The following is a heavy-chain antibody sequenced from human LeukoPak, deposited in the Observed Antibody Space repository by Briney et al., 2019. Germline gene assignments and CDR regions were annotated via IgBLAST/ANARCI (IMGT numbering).Heavy chain of an antibody. CDR2: ISYDGSNK. V-gene: IGHV3-30-3*01. J-gene: IGHJ3*02. CDR3: ARAGDGDQVDAFDI. CDR1: GFTFSSYA. D-gene: IGHD4-17*01. Sequence: GRSLRFSCAASGFTFSSYAMHWVRQAPGKGLEWVAVISYDGSNKYYADSVKGRFTIARGNSKNTLYLQMSSLRAEDTAVYYCARAGDGDQVDAFDIWGQGTMVTVSS.